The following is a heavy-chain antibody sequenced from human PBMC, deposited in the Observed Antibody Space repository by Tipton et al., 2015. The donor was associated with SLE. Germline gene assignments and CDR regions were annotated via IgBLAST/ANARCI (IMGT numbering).Heavy chain of an antibody. J-gene: IGHJ2*01. CDR3: AKDGIAAAGTPNWYFDL. CDR1: GFTVSSNY. Sequence: QLVQSGGGLVQPGGSLRLSCAASGFTVSSNYMSWVRQAPGKGLERVSGISWNSGSIGYADSVKGRFTISRDNAKNSLYLQMNSLRAEDTALYYCAKDGIAAAGTPNWYFDLWGRGTLVTVSS. CDR2: ISWNSGSI. V-gene: IGHV3-9*01. D-gene: IGHD6-13*01.